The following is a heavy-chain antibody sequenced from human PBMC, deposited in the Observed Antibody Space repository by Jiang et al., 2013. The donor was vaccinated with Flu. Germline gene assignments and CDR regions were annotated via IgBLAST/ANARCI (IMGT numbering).Heavy chain of an antibody. CDR2: TYYRSKWYN. J-gene: IGHJ4*02. CDR3: ARDGTFIAAYDY. Sequence: SLTCVISGDSVSSNSAAWNWIRQSPSRGLEWLGRTYYRSKWYNNYAVSVKSRISINPDTSKNQFSLQLNSVVLEDTAVYYCARDGTFIAAYDYWGQGTLVTVSS. D-gene: IGHD6-13*01. V-gene: IGHV6-1*01. CDR1: GDSVSSNSAA.